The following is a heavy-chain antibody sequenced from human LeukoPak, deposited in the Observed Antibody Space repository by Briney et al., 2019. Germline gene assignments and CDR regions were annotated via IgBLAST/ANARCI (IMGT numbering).Heavy chain of an antibody. Sequence: GGSLRLSCVASGFTFSDYDMHWVRQAPGKGLAWVSRISGDESSTSYADSVKGRFTISRDNAKNTLFLQMNSLRAEDTAVYYCAGGSTLDRGLIYYWGQGTLVTVSS. CDR3: AGGSTLDRGLIYY. CDR1: GFTFSDYD. V-gene: IGHV3-74*01. CDR2: ISGDESST. J-gene: IGHJ4*02. D-gene: IGHD3-10*01.